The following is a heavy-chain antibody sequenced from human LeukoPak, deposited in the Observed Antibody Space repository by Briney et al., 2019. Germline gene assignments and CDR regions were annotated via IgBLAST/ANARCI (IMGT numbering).Heavy chain of an antibody. J-gene: IGHJ4*02. CDR3: AKDEGSSWYTYFDY. CDR2: IRYDGGNT. D-gene: IGHD6-13*01. Sequence: GGSLRLSCAASGFSSSSYGMHWVRQAPGKGLEWVTFIRYDGGNTYYADSVKGRFTISRDDSKNTLYLQMNSLRAEDTAVYYCAKDEGSSWYTYFDYWGQGTLVTVSS. V-gene: IGHV3-30*02. CDR1: GFSSSSYG.